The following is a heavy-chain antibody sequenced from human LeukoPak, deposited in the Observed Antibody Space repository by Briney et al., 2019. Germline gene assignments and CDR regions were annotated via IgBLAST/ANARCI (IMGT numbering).Heavy chain of an antibody. J-gene: IGHJ3*02. Sequence: GGSLRLSCAASGFTFSSYAMSWVRQAPGKGLEWVSSISGSGGSTYYADSVKGRFTISRDNSKNTLYLQMNSLKAEDTAVYYCSKVWDSSGPYDAFDIWGQGTMVTVSS. CDR3: SKVWDSSGPYDAFDI. CDR2: ISGSGGST. CDR1: GFTFSSYA. V-gene: IGHV3-23*01. D-gene: IGHD6-19*01.